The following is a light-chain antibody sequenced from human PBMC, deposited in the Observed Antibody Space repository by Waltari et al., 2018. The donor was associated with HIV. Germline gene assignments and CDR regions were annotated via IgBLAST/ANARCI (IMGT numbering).Light chain of an antibody. V-gene: IGKV1-5*03. CDR3: QQYEGDTRT. CDR2: NAS. J-gene: IGKJ1*01. CDR1: QNIRTS. Sequence: DIQMTQSPSTLPASVGDTVTITCRASQNIRTSLAWYQQKHGRSPTLLIYNASALESEVPPRFSGTGSGTEFNLTISGLTSGDFATYYCQQYEGDTRTFGQGTAVE.